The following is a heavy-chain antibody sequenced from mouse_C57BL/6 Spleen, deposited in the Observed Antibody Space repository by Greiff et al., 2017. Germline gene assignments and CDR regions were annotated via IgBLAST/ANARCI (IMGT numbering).Heavy chain of an antibody. Sequence: VQLQQSGTVLARPGASVKMSCKTSGYTFTSYWMHWVKQRPGQGLEWIGAIYPGNSDTSYNQKFKGKAKLTAVTSASTAYMELSSLTNEDSAVYYCTRENFDGSSYRYFDGWGTGTTVTVSS. CDR2: IYPGNSDT. CDR3: TRENFDGSSYRYFDG. V-gene: IGHV1-5*01. D-gene: IGHD1-1*01. J-gene: IGHJ1*03. CDR1: GYTFTSYW.